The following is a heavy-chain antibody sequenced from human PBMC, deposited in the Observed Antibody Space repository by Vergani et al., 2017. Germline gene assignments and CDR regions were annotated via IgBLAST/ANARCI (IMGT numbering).Heavy chain of an antibody. CDR2: ISGSGGST. CDR3: AKELGGPYSSSSGNFDY. Sequence: EVQLLESGGGLVQPGGSLRLSCAASGFTFSSYAMSWVRQAPGKGLEWVSAISGSGGSTYYADSVKGRFSISRDNSKNTLYLQMNSLRAEDTAVYYCAKELGGPYSSSSGNFDYWGQGTLVTVSS. V-gene: IGHV3-23*01. D-gene: IGHD6-6*01. J-gene: IGHJ4*02. CDR1: GFTFSSYA.